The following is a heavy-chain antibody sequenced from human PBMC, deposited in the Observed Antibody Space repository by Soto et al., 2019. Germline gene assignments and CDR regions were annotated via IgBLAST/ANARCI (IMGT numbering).Heavy chain of an antibody. CDR1: GGSISSYY. CDR3: ARRFGSCLDY. V-gene: IGHV4-59*08. D-gene: IGHD3-16*01. CDR2: IYYSGST. Sequence: QVQLQESGPGLVKPSETLSLTCTVSGGSISSYYWSWIRQPPGKGLEWIGYIYYSGSTNYNPSLTSRVTLSVDTSTNQFSLKLSSVTAADTAVYSCARRFGSCLDYWGQGTLVTVSS. J-gene: IGHJ4*02.